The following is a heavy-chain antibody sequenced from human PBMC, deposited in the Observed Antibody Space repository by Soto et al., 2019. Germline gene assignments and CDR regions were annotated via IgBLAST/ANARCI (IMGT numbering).Heavy chain of an antibody. J-gene: IGHJ4*02. CDR3: ARVGGTMVRGVIIRGPFDY. CDR1: GGTFSSYA. Sequence: QVQLVQSGAEVKKPGSSVKVSCKASGGTFSSYAISWVRQAPGQGLEWMGGIIPIFGTANYAQKFQGRVTITADESTSTAYMELSSLRPEDTAVYYCARVGGTMVRGVIIRGPFDYWGQGTLVTVSS. V-gene: IGHV1-69*01. D-gene: IGHD3-10*01. CDR2: IIPIFGTA.